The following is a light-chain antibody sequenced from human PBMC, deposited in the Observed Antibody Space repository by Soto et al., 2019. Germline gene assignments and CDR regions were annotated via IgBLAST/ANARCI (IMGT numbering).Light chain of an antibody. CDR1: SSDVGDYNY. Sequence: QSVPTQPPSASGSPGQSVTIPCTGTSSDVGDYNYVSWYQQHPGKVPKLLIYEVSKRPSGVPDRFSGSKSGNTASLTVSGLQAEDEADYYCSSYAGSNNVVFGGGTKLTVL. V-gene: IGLV2-8*01. J-gene: IGLJ2*01. CDR2: EVS. CDR3: SSYAGSNNVV.